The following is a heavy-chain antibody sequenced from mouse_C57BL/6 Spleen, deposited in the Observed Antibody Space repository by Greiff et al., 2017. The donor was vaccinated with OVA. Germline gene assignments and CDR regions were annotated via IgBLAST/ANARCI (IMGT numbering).Heavy chain of an antibody. CDR2: IYPRSGNT. CDR3: ARELVGSNPYFDY. D-gene: IGHD3-1*01. CDR1: GYTFTSYG. Sequence: QVQLQQSGAELARPGASVKLSCKASGYTFTSYGISWVKQRPGQGLEWIGEIYPRSGNTYYNEKFKGKATLTADKSSSTAYMELRSLTSEDSAVYVCARELVGSNPYFDYWGQGTTLTVSS. J-gene: IGHJ2*01. V-gene: IGHV1-81*01.